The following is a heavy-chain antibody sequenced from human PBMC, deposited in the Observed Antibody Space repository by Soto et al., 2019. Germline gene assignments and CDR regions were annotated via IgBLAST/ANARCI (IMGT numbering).Heavy chain of an antibody. CDR1: GYPVTAYY. Sequence: QLHLVQSGAVVKKPGASVTVSCSASGYPVTAYYMHWVRQAPGRGLEWMGGINPATGAAKYTQTFRGRVTMTRDTSTSTVFMELSGLTSEDTAAFYCARGGGVGVAGSAAFDMWGQGTLVTVSS. CDR3: ARGGGVGVAGSAAFDM. V-gene: IGHV1-2*02. J-gene: IGHJ3*02. D-gene: IGHD3-3*01. CDR2: INPATGAA.